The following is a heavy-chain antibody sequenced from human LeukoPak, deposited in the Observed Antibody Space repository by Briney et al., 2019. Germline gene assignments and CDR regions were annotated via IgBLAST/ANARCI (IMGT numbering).Heavy chain of an antibody. V-gene: IGHV4-34*01. J-gene: IGHJ4*02. CDR3: ASGLRYFDLYY. CDR1: GGSFSGYY. D-gene: IGHD3-9*01. CDR2: INHSGST. Sequence: PSETLSLTCAVYGGSFSGYYWSWIRQPPGKGLGWIGEINHSGSTNYNPSLKSRVTISVDTSKNQFSLKLSSVTAADTAVYYCASGLRYFDLYYWGQGTLVTVSS.